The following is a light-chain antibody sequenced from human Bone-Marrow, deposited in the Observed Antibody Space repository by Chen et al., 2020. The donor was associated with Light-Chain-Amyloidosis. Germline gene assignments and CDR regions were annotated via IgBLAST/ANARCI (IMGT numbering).Light chain of an antibody. CDR1: QTISSNY. CDR3: QQYGTSPLT. V-gene: IGKV3-20*01. Sequence: EIVLTQSPGTLSLSPGEGANLSCRASQTISSNYLTWYQQKFGQAPRLLIYGSSSRATGIPDRFTGSRSDTDFTLTINRLEPEDFAMYYCQQYGTSPLTFGGGTTVEIK. CDR2: GSS. J-gene: IGKJ4*01.